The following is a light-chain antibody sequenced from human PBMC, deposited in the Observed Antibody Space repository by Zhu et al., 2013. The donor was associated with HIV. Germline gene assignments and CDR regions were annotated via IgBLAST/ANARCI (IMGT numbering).Light chain of an antibody. CDR3: QHHGSSMYT. J-gene: IGKJ2*01. CDR1: QSVGTKY. V-gene: IGKV3-20*01. Sequence: EIVLTQSPGTLSLSPGEGATLSCRASQSVGTKYIAWYQVKPGQAPRLLIYGSSNRGTGVPDRFSGSGSGTDFTLTITRLEPRDCAVYYCQHHGSSMYTFAQGTKVEIK. CDR2: GSS.